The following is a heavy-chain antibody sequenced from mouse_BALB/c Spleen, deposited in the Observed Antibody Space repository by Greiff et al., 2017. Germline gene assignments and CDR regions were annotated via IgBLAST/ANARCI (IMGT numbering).Heavy chain of an antibody. J-gene: IGHJ4*01. CDR3: ARGNYRYDVYYAMDY. V-gene: IGHV1-69*01. CDR1: GYTFTDYW. Sequence: QVQLQQPGAELVMPGASVKMSCKASGYTFTDYWMHWVKQRPGQGLEWIGAIDTSDSYTSYNQKFKGKATLTVDESSSTAYMQLSSLTSEDSAVYYCARGNYRYDVYYAMDYWGQGTSVTVPS. D-gene: IGHD2-14*01. CDR2: IDTSDSYT.